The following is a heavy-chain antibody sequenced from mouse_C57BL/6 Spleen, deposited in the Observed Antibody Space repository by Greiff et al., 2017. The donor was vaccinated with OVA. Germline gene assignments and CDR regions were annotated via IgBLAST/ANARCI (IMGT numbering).Heavy chain of an antibody. J-gene: IGHJ1*03. D-gene: IGHD1-1*01. CDR3: ARNRDYGSSWYFDV. V-gene: IGHV1-80*01. CDR1: GYAFSSYW. Sequence: VKLMESGAELVKPGASVKISCKASGYAFSSYWMNWVKQRPGKGLEWIGQIYPGDGDTNYNGKFKGKATLTADKSSSTAYMQLSSLTSEDSAVYFCARNRDYGSSWYFDVWGTGTTVTVSS. CDR2: IYPGDGDT.